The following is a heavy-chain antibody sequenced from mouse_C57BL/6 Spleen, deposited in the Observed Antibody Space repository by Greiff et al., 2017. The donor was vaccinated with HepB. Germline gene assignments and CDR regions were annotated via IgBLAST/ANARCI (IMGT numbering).Heavy chain of an antibody. CDR1: GYTFTSYG. CDR3: ARSEITTVVATDWFAY. J-gene: IGHJ3*01. D-gene: IGHD1-1*01. Sequence: QVQLKESGAELARPGASVKLSCKASGYTFTSYGISWVKQRTGQGLEWIGEIYPRSGNTYYNEKFKGKATLTADKSSSTAYMELRSLTSEDSAVYFCARSEITTVVATDWFAYWGQGTLVTVSA. V-gene: IGHV1-81*01. CDR2: IYPRSGNT.